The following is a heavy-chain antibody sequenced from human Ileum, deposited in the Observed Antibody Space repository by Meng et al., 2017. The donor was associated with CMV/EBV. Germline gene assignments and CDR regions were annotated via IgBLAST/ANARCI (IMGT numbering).Heavy chain of an antibody. CDR2: ISYDGSNK. J-gene: IGHJ6*02. Sequence: GESLKISCAASGFTFSSYAMHWVRQAPGPGLEWVAVISYDGSNKYYADSVKGRFTISRDNSKNTLYLHMNSLRAEDTAVYYCASPIAVAGNYCGMDVWGQGTTVTVSS. D-gene: IGHD6-19*01. V-gene: IGHV3-30-3*01. CDR1: GFTFSSYA. CDR3: ASPIAVAGNYCGMDV.